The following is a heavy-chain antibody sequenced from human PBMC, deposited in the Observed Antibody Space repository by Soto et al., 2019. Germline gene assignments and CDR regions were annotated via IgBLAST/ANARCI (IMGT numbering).Heavy chain of an antibody. CDR3: EIAAADTRYYYYYGMDA. CDR2: IYYHANT. D-gene: IGHD6-13*01. Sequence: PSETLSLTCTVSGGSISSYYWSWIRQPPGKGLEWIAYIYYHANTSYTPRLNSPVTATVDTSNVQFPLKRSSVTAADTDVYYCEIAAADTRYYYYYGMDAWGQGTTVTVSS. CDR1: GGSISSYY. J-gene: IGHJ6*02. V-gene: IGHV4-59*12.